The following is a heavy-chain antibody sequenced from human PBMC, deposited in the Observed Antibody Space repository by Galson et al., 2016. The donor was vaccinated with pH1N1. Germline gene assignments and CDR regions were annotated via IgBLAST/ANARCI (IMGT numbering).Heavy chain of an antibody. CDR3: ARPSGSGSCDPLWY. CDR2: VYPADSKT. J-gene: IGHJ4*02. Sequence: QSGAEVKKPGESLRLSCKGSGYTFSNYWVAWVRQMPGKGLEWIGIVYPADSKTKYSPSFRGQVTMSADKSISTAYLQWSSLKASDTATYFCARPSGSGSCDPLWYWGQGTLVTVSS. D-gene: IGHD3-10*01. CDR1: GYTFSNYW. V-gene: IGHV5-51*03.